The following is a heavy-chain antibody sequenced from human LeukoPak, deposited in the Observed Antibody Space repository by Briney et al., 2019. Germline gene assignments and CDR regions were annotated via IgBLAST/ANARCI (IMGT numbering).Heavy chain of an antibody. V-gene: IGHV1-69*05. CDR3: ARVMGEQQLVRTDTLEYFQH. Sequence: SVKVSCKASGGTFSGYAFSWVRQAPGQGLEWMGGIIPIFGTANYAQKFQGRVTITTDESTGTAYMELSSLRSEDTAVYYCARVMGEQQLVRTDTLEYFQHWGQGTLVTVSS. CDR1: GGTFSGYA. J-gene: IGHJ1*01. D-gene: IGHD6-13*01. CDR2: IIPIFGTA.